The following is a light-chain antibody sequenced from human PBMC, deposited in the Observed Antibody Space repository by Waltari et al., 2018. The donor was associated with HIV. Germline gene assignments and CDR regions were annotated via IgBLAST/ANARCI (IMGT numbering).Light chain of an antibody. J-gene: IGKJ3*01. V-gene: IGKV1-39*01. CDR3: QQSYSTPQT. Sequence: DIQITQSQSSLSASVGDRVSFPCRASQSISSYLNWYQQKPGRAPKLLIYAASSLQSGVPSRFSGSGSGTDFTLTISSLQPEDSATYYCQQSYSTPQTFGPGTKVDIK. CDR2: AAS. CDR1: QSISSY.